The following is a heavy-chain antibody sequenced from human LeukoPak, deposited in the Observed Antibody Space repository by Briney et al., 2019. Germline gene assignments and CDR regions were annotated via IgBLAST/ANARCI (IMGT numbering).Heavy chain of an antibody. D-gene: IGHD3-22*01. V-gene: IGHV3-66*01. Sequence: GGSLRLSCAASGSTVSSNYMSWVRQAPGKGLEWVSVIYSGGSTYYADSVKGRFTISRDNSKNTLFLQMNSLRPEDTAVYYCARERITMISEAFDIWGQGTMVTVSS. CDR3: ARERITMISEAFDI. J-gene: IGHJ3*02. CDR2: IYSGGST. CDR1: GSTVSSNY.